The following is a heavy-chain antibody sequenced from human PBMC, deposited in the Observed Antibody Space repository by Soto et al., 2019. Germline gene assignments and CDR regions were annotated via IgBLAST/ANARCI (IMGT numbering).Heavy chain of an antibody. V-gene: IGHV4-59*12. CDR2: IYYSGST. J-gene: IGHJ1*01. CDR3: ARGGTTVTTFSF. Sequence: PSETLSLTCTVSGGSISSYYWSWIRQPPGKGLEWIGYIYYSGSTNYNPSLKSRVTISVDTSKNQFSLKLSSVTAADTAVYYCARGGTTVTTFSFWGQGTLVTVSS. D-gene: IGHD4-17*01. CDR1: GGSISSYY.